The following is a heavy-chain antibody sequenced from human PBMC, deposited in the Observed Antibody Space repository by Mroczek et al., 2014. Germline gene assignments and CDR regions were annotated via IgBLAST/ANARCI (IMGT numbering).Heavy chain of an antibody. Sequence: VQLLESGGGVVQPGRSLRLSCAASGFTFSSYGMHWVRQAPGKGLEWVAVISYDGSNKYYADSVKGRFTISRDNSKNTLYLQMNSLRAEDTAVYYCAKDPLVLVVVPALYGMDVWGQGTTVTVSS. CDR1: GFTFSSYG. J-gene: IGHJ6*02. CDR2: ISYDGSNK. V-gene: IGHV3-30*18. D-gene: IGHD2-2*01. CDR3: AKDPLVLVVVPALYGMDV.